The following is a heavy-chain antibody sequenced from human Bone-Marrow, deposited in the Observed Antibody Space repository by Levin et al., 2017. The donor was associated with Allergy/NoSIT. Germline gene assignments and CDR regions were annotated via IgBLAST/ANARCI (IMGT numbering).Heavy chain of an antibody. CDR3: ARVAKYSHHCVDQ. CDR1: GFSFISHG. V-gene: IGHV3-33*01. D-gene: IGHD5-12*01. Sequence: PGGSLRLSCAASGFSFISHGMHWVRQAPGKGLEWVAVIWYDGTNKYYADSVKGRFTVSRDNSKKILSLEMNSLRAEDTAVYFCARVAKYSHHCVDQWGQGTLVTVSS. CDR2: IWYDGTNK. J-gene: IGHJ5*02.